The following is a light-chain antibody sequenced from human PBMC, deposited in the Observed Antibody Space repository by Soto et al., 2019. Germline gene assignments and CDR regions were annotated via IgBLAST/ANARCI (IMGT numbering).Light chain of an antibody. CDR2: GAS. CDR1: QSVSSN. J-gene: IGKJ4*01. Sequence: EIVMTQSPATLSVSPGERATLSCRASQSVSSNLAWYQQKPGQAPRLLIYGASTRATGIPARFSGSGSGTEFTLTISSLQSEDFAVCSCQHYNNWPPLTFGGGTKVEIK. CDR3: QHYNNWPPLT. V-gene: IGKV3-15*01.